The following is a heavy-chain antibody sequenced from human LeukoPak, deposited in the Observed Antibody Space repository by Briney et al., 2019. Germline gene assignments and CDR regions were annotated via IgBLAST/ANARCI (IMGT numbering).Heavy chain of an antibody. CDR3: ARDRTIFGVVRGNYFDY. D-gene: IGHD3-3*01. J-gene: IGHJ4*02. V-gene: IGHV3-30-3*01. CDR2: ISYDGSNK. CDR1: GFTFSSYA. Sequence: PGGSLRLSCAASGFTFSSYAMHWVRQAPGKGLEWVAVISYDGSNKYYADSVKGRFTISRDNSKNTLYLQMNSLRAEDTAVYYCARDRTIFGVVRGNYFDYWGQGTLVTVSS.